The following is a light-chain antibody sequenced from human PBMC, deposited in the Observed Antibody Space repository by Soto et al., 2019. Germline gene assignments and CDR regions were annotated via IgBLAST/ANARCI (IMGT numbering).Light chain of an antibody. CDR3: QQYGSSPLT. V-gene: IGKV3-20*01. Sequence: EIVMTQSPATLSVSLGERATPSCRASQSVSSNLAWYQQKPGQTPKVLIYRASTRATGIPDRFSGSGSGTDFTLTISRLEAEDFAVYYCQQYGSSPLTFGGGTKVDIK. J-gene: IGKJ4*01. CDR2: RAS. CDR1: QSVSSN.